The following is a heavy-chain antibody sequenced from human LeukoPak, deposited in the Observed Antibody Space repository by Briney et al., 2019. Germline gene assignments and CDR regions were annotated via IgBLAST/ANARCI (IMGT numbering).Heavy chain of an antibody. V-gene: IGHV3-33*01. CDR3: ARDTIAAAGTADY. Sequence: GGSLRLSCAASGFTFSGYGMHWVRQAPGKGLEWVAVIWYDGSNKYYANSVKGRFTISRDNSKNTLYLQMNSLRAEDTAVYYCARDTIAAAGTADYWGQGTLVTVSS. J-gene: IGHJ4*02. D-gene: IGHD6-13*01. CDR1: GFTFSGYG. CDR2: IWYDGSNK.